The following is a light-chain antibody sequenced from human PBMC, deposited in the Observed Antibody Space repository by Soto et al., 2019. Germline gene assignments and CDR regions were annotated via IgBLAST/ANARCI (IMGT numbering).Light chain of an antibody. CDR1: QSIRTN. J-gene: IGKJ1*01. CDR3: HQYGYLGT. CDR2: DAS. V-gene: IGKV3D-11*03. Sequence: EVVLTQSPGTLSFSPGERATLSCRASQSIRTNLAWYQQKPGQAPRLLIYDASTRATGIPARFSGSGSGTDFTLTISNLEPEDFAVYYCHQYGYLGTFGQGTKVDIK.